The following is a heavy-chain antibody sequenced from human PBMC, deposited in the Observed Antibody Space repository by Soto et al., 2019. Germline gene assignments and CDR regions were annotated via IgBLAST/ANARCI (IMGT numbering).Heavy chain of an antibody. J-gene: IGHJ3*02. V-gene: IGHV3-21*01. D-gene: IGHD2-21*01. Sequence: GGSLRLSCAASGFTFSSYSMNWVRQAPGKGLEWVSSISSSSSYIYYADSVKGRFTISRDNAKNSLYLQMNSLRAEDTAVYYCAREFAIVAEIYAFHIWGQGTMVTVSS. CDR1: GFTFSSYS. CDR3: AREFAIVAEIYAFHI. CDR2: ISSSSSYI.